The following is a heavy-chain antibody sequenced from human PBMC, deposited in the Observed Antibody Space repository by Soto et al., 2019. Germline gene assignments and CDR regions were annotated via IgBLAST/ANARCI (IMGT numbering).Heavy chain of an antibody. Sequence: PSETLSLTCAVSGGSISSGGYSWSWIRQPPGKGLEWIGYMYHSGSTYYNPSLKSRVTISIDRSKNQFSLKLSSVTAADTAVYYCARGPPFHWGQGTLVTVS. D-gene: IGHD3-16*01. CDR1: GGSISSGGYS. V-gene: IGHV4-30-2*01. J-gene: IGHJ4*02. CDR3: ARGPPFH. CDR2: MYHSGST.